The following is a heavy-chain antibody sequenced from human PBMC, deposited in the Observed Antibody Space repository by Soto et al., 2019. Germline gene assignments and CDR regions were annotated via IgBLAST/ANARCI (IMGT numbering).Heavy chain of an antibody. CDR2: ISSGGSTI. CDR1: GFIFSSYE. CDR3: ARGRYGYKGYYYYAMDV. Sequence: PGGSLRLSCATSGFIFSSYEMNWVRQAPGKGLEWVSYISSGGSTIYNADSVKGRFTISRDNAKNSLYLQMNGLRAEDTAVYYCARGRYGYKGYYYYAMDVWGXGTTVNASS. D-gene: IGHD5-12*01. V-gene: IGHV3-48*03. J-gene: IGHJ6*02.